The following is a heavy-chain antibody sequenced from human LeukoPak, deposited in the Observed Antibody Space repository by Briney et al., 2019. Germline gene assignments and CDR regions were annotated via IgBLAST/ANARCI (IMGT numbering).Heavy chain of an antibody. Sequence: GGSLRLSCAVSGFTFDDYAMHWVRQVPGKGLEWVSGINWNSDSIGYADSVKGRFTTSRDNAKNSLYLHMNSLRAEDTAVYYCARDYGGSSPFDYWGQGTLVTVSS. CDR2: INWNSDSI. CDR3: ARDYGGSSPFDY. CDR1: GFTFDDYA. V-gene: IGHV3-9*01. J-gene: IGHJ4*02. D-gene: IGHD4-23*01.